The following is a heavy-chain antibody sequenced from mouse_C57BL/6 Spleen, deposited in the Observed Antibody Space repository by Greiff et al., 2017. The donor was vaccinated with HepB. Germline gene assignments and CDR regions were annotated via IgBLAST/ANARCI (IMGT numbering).Heavy chain of an antibody. J-gene: IGHJ1*03. V-gene: IGHV1-53*01. D-gene: IGHD2-3*01. CDR1: GYTFTSYW. Sequence: VKLQQPGTELVKPGASVKLSCKASGYTFTSYWMHWVKQRPGQGLEWIGNINPSNGGTNYNEKFKSKATLTVDKSSSTAYMQLSSLTSEDSAVYYCARSGDGYFYWYFDVWGTGTTVTVSS. CDR3: ARSGDGYFYWYFDV. CDR2: INPSNGGT.